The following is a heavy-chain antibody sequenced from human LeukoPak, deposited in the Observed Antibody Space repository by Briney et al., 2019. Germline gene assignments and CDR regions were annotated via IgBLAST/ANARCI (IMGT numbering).Heavy chain of an antibody. V-gene: IGHV3-23*01. CDR3: AKSSSYYYDSSGYFQSPSHFDY. D-gene: IGHD3-22*01. J-gene: IGHJ4*02. Sequence: GGSLRLSCAASGFTFRSYAMSWVRQAPGKGLEWVSAISGSGGSTYYADSVKGRFTISRDNSKNTLYLQMNSLRAEDTAVYYCAKSSSYYYDSSGYFQSPSHFDYWGQGTLVTVSS. CDR2: ISGSGGST. CDR1: GFTFRSYA.